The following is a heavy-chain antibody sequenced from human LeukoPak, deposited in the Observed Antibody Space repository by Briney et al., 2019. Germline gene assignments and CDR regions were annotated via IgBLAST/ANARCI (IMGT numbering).Heavy chain of an antibody. CDR1: GGSITSGVYF. CDR2: IDSSGTT. D-gene: IGHD3-22*01. CDR3: ARERGIVGIV. J-gene: IGHJ6*02. Sequence: LSETLSLTCIVSGGSITSGVYFWSWIRQPPGKGLEWIGYIDSSGTTTYNPSLESRVSISADTSRNLFSLTLYSMTAADTAVYYCARERGIVGIVWGQGTTVTVSS. V-gene: IGHV4-30-4*01.